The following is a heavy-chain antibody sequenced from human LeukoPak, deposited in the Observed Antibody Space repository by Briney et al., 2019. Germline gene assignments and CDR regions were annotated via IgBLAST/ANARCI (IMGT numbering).Heavy chain of an antibody. CDR1: GGSISSGSYY. D-gene: IGHD3-10*01. CDR3: ARGENVLLWFGELENWFDP. Sequence: SETLSLTCTVSGGSISSGSYYWSWLRQPAGKGLEWIGRIYTSGSTNYNPSLKSRVTISVDTAKNQFSLKLSSVTAADTAVYYCARGENVLLWFGELENWFDPWGQGTLVTVSS. CDR2: IYTSGST. J-gene: IGHJ5*02. V-gene: IGHV4-61*02.